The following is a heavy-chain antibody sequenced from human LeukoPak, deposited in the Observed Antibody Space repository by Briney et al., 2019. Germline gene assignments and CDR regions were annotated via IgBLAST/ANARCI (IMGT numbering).Heavy chain of an antibody. D-gene: IGHD1-26*01. CDR1: GFTFSSYA. V-gene: IGHV3-23*01. CDR3: AKATVGATFGGFDY. J-gene: IGHJ4*02. CDR2: ISGSGGST. Sequence: GGSLRLSCAASGFTFSSYAMSWVRQAPGKGLEWVSAISGSGGSTYYAGSVKGRFTISRDNSKNTLYLQMNSLRAEDTAVYYCAKATVGATFGGFDYWGQGTLVTVSS.